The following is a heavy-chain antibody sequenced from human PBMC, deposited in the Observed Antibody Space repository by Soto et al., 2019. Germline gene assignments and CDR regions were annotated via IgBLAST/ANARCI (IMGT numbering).Heavy chain of an antibody. V-gene: IGHV3-53*04. CDR3: ARDPGIDAFDI. Sequence: PGGSLRLSCAASGFTVSSIYMSWVRQAPGKGLEWVSVIYSGGSTYYADSVKGRFTISRHNSKNTLYLQMNSLRAEDTAVYYCARDPGIDAFDIWGQGTMVTVSS. J-gene: IGHJ3*02. CDR1: GFTVSSIY. CDR2: IYSGGST.